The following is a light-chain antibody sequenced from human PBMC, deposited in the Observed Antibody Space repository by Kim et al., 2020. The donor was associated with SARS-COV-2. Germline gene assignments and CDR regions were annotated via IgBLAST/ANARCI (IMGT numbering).Light chain of an antibody. CDR1: QSVSSSY. V-gene: IGKV3-20*01. Sequence: ELVLTQSPGTLSLSPGERATLSCRASQSVSSSYLAWYQQKPGQAPRLLIYGASSRATGIPDRFSGSGSGTDFTLTISRLEPEDFAVYYCQQYGRKTSGQGTKLDIK. J-gene: IGKJ1*01. CDR3: QQYGRKT. CDR2: GAS.